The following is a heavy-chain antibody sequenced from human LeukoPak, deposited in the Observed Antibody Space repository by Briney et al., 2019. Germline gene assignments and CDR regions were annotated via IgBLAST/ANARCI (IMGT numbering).Heavy chain of an antibody. CDR3: ARESFIGMDV. CDR1: GGSISSYY. CDR2: IYYSGST. V-gene: IGHV4-59*01. J-gene: IGHJ6*02. Sequence: PSKTLSLTCTVSGGSISSYYWSWIRQPPGKGLEWIGYIYYSGSTNYNPSLKSRVTISVDTSKNQFSLKLSSVTAADTAVYYCARESFIGMDVWGQGTTVTVSS.